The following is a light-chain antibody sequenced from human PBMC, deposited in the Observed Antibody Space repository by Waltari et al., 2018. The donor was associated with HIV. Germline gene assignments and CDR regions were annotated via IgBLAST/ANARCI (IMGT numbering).Light chain of an antibody. CDR2: WAS. CDR3: QQYYSTPPT. Sequence: DIVMTQSPDSLAVSLGERDTINCKSSQSVLYSSNNKNYLAWYQQKPGQPPNLLIYWASTRESGVPDRFSGSGSGTDFTLTISSLQAEDVAVYYCQQYYSTPPTFGQGTKVEIK. CDR1: QSVLYSSNNKNY. V-gene: IGKV4-1*01. J-gene: IGKJ1*01.